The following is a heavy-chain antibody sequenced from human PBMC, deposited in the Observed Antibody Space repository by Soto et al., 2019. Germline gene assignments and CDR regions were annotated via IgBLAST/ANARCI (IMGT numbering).Heavy chain of an antibody. CDR3: ARSNWNHGSGAFDI. Sequence: PSETLSLTCAVSGYSISSSNWWGWIRQPPGKGLEWIGYIYYSGSTYYNPSLKSRVTMSVDTSKNQFSLKLSSVTAVDTAVYYCARSNWNHGSGAFDIWGQGTMVTVSS. J-gene: IGHJ3*02. D-gene: IGHD1-1*01. CDR1: GYSISSSNW. CDR2: IYYSGST. V-gene: IGHV4-28*01.